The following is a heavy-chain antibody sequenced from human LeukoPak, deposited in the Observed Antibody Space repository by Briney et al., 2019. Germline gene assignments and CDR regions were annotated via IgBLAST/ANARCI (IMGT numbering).Heavy chain of an antibody. Sequence: KASETLSLTCTVSGGSISTGSYCWSWIRQPPGKGLEWIGYIYYSGSTNYNPSLKSRVTISVDTSKNQFSLKLSSVTAADTAVYYCAGSREYSYGKWSAFDIWGQGTMVTVSS. J-gene: IGHJ3*02. CDR1: GGSISTGSYC. CDR2: IYYSGST. V-gene: IGHV4-61*01. CDR3: AGSREYSYGKWSAFDI. D-gene: IGHD5-18*01.